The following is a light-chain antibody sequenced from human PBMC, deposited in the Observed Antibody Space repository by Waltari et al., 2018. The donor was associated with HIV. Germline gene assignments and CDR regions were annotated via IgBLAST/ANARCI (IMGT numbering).Light chain of an antibody. J-gene: IGLJ2*01. CDR1: SSNIGAGFD. Sequence: QSLLTQPPSVSGAPGQRVTISCTGSSSNIGAGFDVHWYQQLPGTVPKLLIYGNSNRPSGVPHRFSGSKSGTSASLAITGLQAEDEADYYCQSYDRILSGYVVFGGGTKLTVL. CDR2: GNS. CDR3: QSYDRILSGYVV. V-gene: IGLV1-40*01.